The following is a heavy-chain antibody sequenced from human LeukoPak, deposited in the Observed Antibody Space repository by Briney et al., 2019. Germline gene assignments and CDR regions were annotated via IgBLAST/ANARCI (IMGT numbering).Heavy chain of an antibody. J-gene: IGHJ4*02. CDR1: RFTFRNYG. V-gene: IGHV3-33*01. Sequence: PGGSLRLSCAASRFTFRNYGMHWVRQAPGKGLEWVAVIWYDGSEKYYVDSGKGRFTVSRDNSKTTVYLQMNSLRVEDTAVYYCARDRGRPTVHFDLWGQGTLVTVSS. D-gene: IGHD4-11*01. CDR2: IWYDGSEK. CDR3: ARDRGRPTVHFDL.